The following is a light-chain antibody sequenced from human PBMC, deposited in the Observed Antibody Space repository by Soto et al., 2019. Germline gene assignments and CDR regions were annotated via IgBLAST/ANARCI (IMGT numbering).Light chain of an antibody. CDR2: DAS. J-gene: IGKJ2*01. V-gene: IGKV3-11*01. CDR3: QQRSNWPT. Sequence: EIVLTQSPATLSLSPGERATLSCRASESVSSYLAWYQQKPRRAPRLLIYDASNRATGVPARFSGSGSGTDFTLTISSLEPEDFAVYYCQQRSNWPTFGQGTKLEIK. CDR1: ESVSSY.